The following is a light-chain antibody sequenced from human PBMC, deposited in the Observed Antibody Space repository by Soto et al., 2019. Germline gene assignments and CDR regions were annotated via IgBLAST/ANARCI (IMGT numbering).Light chain of an antibody. CDR1: RDISTF. CDR3: QQNNIYLYT. CDR2: GAS. V-gene: IGKV1-39*01. J-gene: IGKJ2*01. Sequence: DIQMTQSPSSLSASVGDRVTVTCRASRDISTFLNWYQQKAGQAPKLLIHGASNLEDGVPSRFTGSGEGTDFTLTISGLQDEDFATYYCQQNNIYLYTFGQGTSLEIQ.